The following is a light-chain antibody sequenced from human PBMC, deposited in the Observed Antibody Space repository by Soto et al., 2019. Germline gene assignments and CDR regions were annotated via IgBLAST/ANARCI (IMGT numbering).Light chain of an antibody. Sequence: HSVLTQPPSASGSPGQSVTISCTGTSSDVGGYNYVSWYQHHPGKAPKLMIHEVTKRPSGVPDRFSGSKSGNTASLTVSGLQAEDEADYYCSSYAGSNNFGVFGTGTKLTVL. J-gene: IGLJ1*01. CDR2: EVT. CDR3: SSYAGSNNFGV. V-gene: IGLV2-8*01. CDR1: SSDVGGYNY.